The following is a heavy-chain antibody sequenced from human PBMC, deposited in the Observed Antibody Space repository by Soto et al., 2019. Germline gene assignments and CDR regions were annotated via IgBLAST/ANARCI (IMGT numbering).Heavy chain of an antibody. J-gene: IGHJ6*02. CDR3: ASRTGYCSSTSCYWMADYYGMDV. CDR1: GYTFTSYD. V-gene: IGHV1-8*01. CDR2: MNPNSGNT. D-gene: IGHD2-2*01. Sequence: GASVKVSCKASGYTFTSYDINWVRQATGQGXEWMGWMNPNSGNTGYAQKFQGRVTMTRNTSISTAYMELSSLRSEDTAVYYCASRTGYCSSTSCYWMADYYGMDVWGQGSTVTVSS.